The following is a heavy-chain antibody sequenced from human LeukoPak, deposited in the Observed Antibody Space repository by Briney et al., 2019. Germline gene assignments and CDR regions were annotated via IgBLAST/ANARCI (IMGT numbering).Heavy chain of an antibody. CDR3: TSISLGANEDY. Sequence: GGSLSLSCAASGFTFRNHWMNWIRQAPGRGLEWVANIRPDASDTGYVDSVKGRFTISRDNAKNSVYLQMNSLRVDDTAVYYCTSISLGANEDYWGQGTRVTVSS. D-gene: IGHD1-26*01. J-gene: IGHJ4*02. CDR1: GFTFRNHW. CDR2: IRPDASDT. V-gene: IGHV3-7*03.